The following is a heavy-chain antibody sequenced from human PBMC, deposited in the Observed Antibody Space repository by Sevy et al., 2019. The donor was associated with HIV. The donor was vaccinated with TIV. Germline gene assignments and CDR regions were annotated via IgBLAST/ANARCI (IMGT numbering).Heavy chain of an antibody. D-gene: IGHD2-15*01. CDR3: ARDLEKPDIVVVVAAAFDI. J-gene: IGHJ3*02. V-gene: IGHV3-21*01. Sequence: GGSLRLSCAASGFTFSSYSMNWVRQAPGKGLDWVSSISSSSSYIYYADSVKGRFTISRDNAKNSLYLQMNSLRAEDTAVYYCARDLEKPDIVVVVAAAFDIWGQGTMVTVSS. CDR1: GFTFSSYS. CDR2: ISSSSSYI.